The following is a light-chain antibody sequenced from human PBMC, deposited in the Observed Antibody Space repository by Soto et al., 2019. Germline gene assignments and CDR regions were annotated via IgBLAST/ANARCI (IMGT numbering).Light chain of an antibody. CDR2: GAS. J-gene: IGKJ2*01. Sequence: ENVLTQSPGTLSLSPGERATLSCRASQSVSSSYLTWYQQKPGQAPRLLIYGASSRATDIPARFSGSGSGTDFTLTISRLEPEDFAVYYCQQYASSPVTFGQGTKLEIK. V-gene: IGKV3-20*01. CDR3: QQYASSPVT. CDR1: QSVSSSY.